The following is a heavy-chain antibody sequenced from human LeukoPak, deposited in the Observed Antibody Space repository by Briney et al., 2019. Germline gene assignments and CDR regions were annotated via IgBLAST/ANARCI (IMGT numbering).Heavy chain of an antibody. CDR2: ISSSGSTI. D-gene: IGHD6-19*01. CDR3: AREYSSGWYDY. J-gene: IGHJ4*02. CDR1: GFTFSDYY. V-gene: IGHV3-11*01. Sequence: GGSLRLSCAASGFTFSDYYMSWIRQSPGKGLEWVSYISSSGSTIYYADSVKGRFTISRDNAKNSLYLQMNSLRAEDTAVYYCAREYSSGWYDYWGQGTLVTVSS.